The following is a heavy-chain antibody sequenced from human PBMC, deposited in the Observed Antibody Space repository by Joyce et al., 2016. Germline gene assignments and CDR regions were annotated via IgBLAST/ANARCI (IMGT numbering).Heavy chain of an antibody. D-gene: IGHD6-19*01. CDR3: ARGGVGYSSGWYYNWFDP. V-gene: IGHV1-69*01. CDR1: GGTFSSYA. J-gene: IGHJ5*02. CDR2: IIPNFSTT. Sequence: QVQLVQSGAEVKKPGSSVKVSCKASGGTFSSYAISWVRQAPGQGLEWMGGIIPNFSTTNYAQKFHGRVTITADESTSTAYMELSSLRSEDTAVYYCARGGVGYSSGWYYNWFDPWGQGTLVTVSS.